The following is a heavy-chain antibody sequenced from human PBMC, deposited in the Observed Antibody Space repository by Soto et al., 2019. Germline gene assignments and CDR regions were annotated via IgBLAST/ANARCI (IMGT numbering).Heavy chain of an antibody. V-gene: IGHV3-15*01. J-gene: IGHJ6*02. CDR1: GFTFSNAW. D-gene: IGHD1-26*01. CDR3: TSRGLFRWELRTLGYYYGMDV. Sequence: GGSLRLSCAASGFTFSNAWMSWVRQAPGKGLEWVGRIKSKTDGGTTDYAAPVKGRFTISRDDSKNTLYLQMNSLKTEDTAVYYCTSRGLFRWELRTLGYYYGMDVWGQGTTVTVSS. CDR2: IKSKTDGGTT.